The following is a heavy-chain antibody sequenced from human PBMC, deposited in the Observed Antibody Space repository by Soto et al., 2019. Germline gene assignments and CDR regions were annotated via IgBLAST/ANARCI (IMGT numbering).Heavy chain of an antibody. CDR2: INPNSGGT. Sequence: GASVKVSCKASGYTFTGYYMHWVRQAPGQGLEWMGWINPNSGGTNYAQKFQGRVTMTRDTSISTAYMELSRLRSDDTAVYYCAREHEGSSSWYYFDYWGQGTLVTVSS. J-gene: IGHJ4*02. V-gene: IGHV1-2*02. CDR1: GYTFTGYY. CDR3: AREHEGSSSWYYFDY. D-gene: IGHD6-13*01.